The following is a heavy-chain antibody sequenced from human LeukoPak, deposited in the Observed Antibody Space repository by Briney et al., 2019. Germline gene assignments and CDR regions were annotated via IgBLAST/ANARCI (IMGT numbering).Heavy chain of an antibody. V-gene: IGHV3-23*01. D-gene: IGHD6-13*01. J-gene: IGHJ4*02. Sequence: GGSLRLSCAASGFTFSSHDMSWVRQAPGKGLEWVSTDSGGSTYYADSVKGRFTISRDNAKNSLYLQMNSLRAEDTALYYCARRAYSSSWFVFDYWGQGTLVTVSS. CDR1: GFTFSSHD. CDR3: ARRAYSSSWFVFDY. CDR2: DSGGST.